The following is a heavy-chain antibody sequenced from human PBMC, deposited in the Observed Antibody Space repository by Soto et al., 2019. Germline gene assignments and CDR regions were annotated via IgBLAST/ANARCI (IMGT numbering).Heavy chain of an antibody. CDR2: IIPIFGTA. V-gene: IGHV1-69*13. CDR3: AREDYSNSRYYYYGMDV. J-gene: IGHJ6*02. CDR1: GGTFSSYA. Sequence: SVKVSCKASGGTFSSYAISWVRQAPGQGLEWMGGIIPIFGTANYAQKCQGRVTITADESTSTAYMELSSLRSEDTAVYYCAREDYSNSRYYYYGMDVWGQGTTVTVSS. D-gene: IGHD4-4*01.